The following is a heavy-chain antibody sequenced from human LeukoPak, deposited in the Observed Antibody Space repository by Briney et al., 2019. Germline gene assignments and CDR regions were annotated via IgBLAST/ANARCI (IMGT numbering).Heavy chain of an antibody. CDR2: IIPFLGTP. J-gene: IGHJ6*03. CDR1: GGTFSRHG. D-gene: IGHD6-6*01. Sequence: GASVRVSCKASGGTFSRHGFTWVRQAPGQGLEWMGRIIPFLGTPHYAQKFQGRVTITTDESTSAAYMEVSSLTSEDTGVYYCATTGQLVPDYYHYYMDVWGIGTTVTVSS. CDR3: ATTGQLVPDYYHYYMDV. V-gene: IGHV1-69*11.